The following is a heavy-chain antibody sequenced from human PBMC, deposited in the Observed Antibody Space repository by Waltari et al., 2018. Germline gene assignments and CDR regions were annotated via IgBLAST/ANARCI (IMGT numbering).Heavy chain of an antibody. J-gene: IGHJ1*01. D-gene: IGHD6-13*01. CDR1: GVLLRCYS. V-gene: IGHV3-48*01. CDR3: ARDGTATGGKEYFKH. CDR2: ISATSATI. Sequence: DVQLWVSGGALVQPGRFLSLSCAASGVLLRCYSMSRVRHVPATALDWVSYISATSATISYADSVEGRFTISRDNAKNSLYLQMHGLSAEDTATYFCARDGTATGGKEYFKHWGQGTLVTVSS.